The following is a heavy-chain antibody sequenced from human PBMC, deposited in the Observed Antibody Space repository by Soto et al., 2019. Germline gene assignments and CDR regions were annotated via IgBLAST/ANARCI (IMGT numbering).Heavy chain of an antibody. D-gene: IGHD3-3*01. J-gene: IGHJ4*02. V-gene: IGHV3-48*02. CDR3: ARDLSGYLK. CDR2: ISSSSSTI. CDR1: GFTFCSFS. Sequence: PGGSLRLSCAASGFTFCSFSTHWVRQAPGKGLEWVSYISSSSSTIYYADSVRGRFTISRDNAKNSLYLQMNSLRDEDTAVFYCARDLSGYLKWGQGTLVTVSS.